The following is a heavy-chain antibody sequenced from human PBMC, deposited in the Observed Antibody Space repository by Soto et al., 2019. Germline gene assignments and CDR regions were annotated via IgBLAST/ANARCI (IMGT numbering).Heavy chain of an antibody. CDR3: ARDERRIVGAGRFDY. D-gene: IGHD1-26*01. J-gene: IGHJ4*02. Sequence: QVQLVESGGGVVQPGRSLRLSCAASGFTFSSYAMHWVRQAPGKGLEWVAVISYDGSNKYYADSVKGRFTIASDNSKNTLYLRMNSLRADDTAVYYCARDERRIVGAGRFDYWGQGTLVTVSS. CDR2: ISYDGSNK. V-gene: IGHV3-30-3*01. CDR1: GFTFSSYA.